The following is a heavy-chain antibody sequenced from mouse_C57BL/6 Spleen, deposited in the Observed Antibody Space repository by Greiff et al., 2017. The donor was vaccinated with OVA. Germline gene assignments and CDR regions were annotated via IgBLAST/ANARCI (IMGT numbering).Heavy chain of an antibody. V-gene: IGHV5-9-1*02. CDR2: ISSGGDYI. Sequence: EVKLMESGEGLVKPGGSLKLSCAASGFTFSSYAMSWVRQTPEKRLEWVAYISSGGDYIYYADTVKGRFTISRDNARNTLYLQMSSLKSEDTAMYYCTRGGGNYYTSWFAYWGQGTLVTVSA. D-gene: IGHD2-1*01. J-gene: IGHJ3*01. CDR1: GFTFSSYA. CDR3: TRGGGNYYTSWFAY.